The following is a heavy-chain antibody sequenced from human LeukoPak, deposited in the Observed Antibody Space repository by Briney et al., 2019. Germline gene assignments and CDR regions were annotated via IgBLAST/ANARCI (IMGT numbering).Heavy chain of an antibody. CDR3: ATVKEYIVVVPTAIFDY. D-gene: IGHD2-2*01. J-gene: IGHJ4*02. CDR2: ISGSGGST. V-gene: IGHV3-23*01. CDR1: GFTFSSFG. Sequence: PGGSLRLSCAASGFTFSSFGTSWVRQAPGKGLEWVSTISGSGGSTYYADSVKGRFTISSDNSKNTLYLQMNSLRAEDTAVYYCATVKEYIVVVPTAIFDYWGQGTLVTVSS.